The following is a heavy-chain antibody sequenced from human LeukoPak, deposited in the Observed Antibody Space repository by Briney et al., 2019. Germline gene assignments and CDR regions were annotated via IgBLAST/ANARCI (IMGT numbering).Heavy chain of an antibody. D-gene: IGHD1-1*01. CDR2: INIDGSTT. CDR3: ISDHTGHDDY. J-gene: IGHJ4*02. CDR1: GFSFSSYW. V-gene: IGHV3-74*01. Sequence: GGSLRLSCAASGFSFSSYWMHWVRQAPGKGLVWVSRINIDGSTTTYADSVKGRFTISRDNAKNTLSLQMNSLRADDTAVYYCISDHTGHDDYWGQGALVTVSS.